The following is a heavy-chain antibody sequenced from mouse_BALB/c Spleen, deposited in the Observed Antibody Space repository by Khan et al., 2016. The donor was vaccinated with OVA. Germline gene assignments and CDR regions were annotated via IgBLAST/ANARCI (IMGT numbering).Heavy chain of an antibody. D-gene: IGHD1-1*01. CDR2: IDPFNGGS. V-gene: IGHV1S135*01. CDR1: GYSFTTYY. J-gene: IGHJ3*02. CDR3: ARHGSTSWFGY. Sequence: VQLQQSGPELMKPGASVKISCKASGYSFTTYYIHWVKQSHGKTLEWIGYIDPFNGGSTYNQKFKGKATLTVDKSSSTAYMHLSSLTSEDYAVYYCARHGSTSWFGYWGQGTLVTVSA.